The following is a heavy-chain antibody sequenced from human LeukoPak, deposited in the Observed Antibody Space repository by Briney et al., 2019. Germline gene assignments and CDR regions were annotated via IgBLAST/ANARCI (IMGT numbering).Heavy chain of an antibody. D-gene: IGHD3-22*01. Sequence: SVKVSCKASGGTFSNYAINWVRQAPGPGLEWMGGIIPLLGTANYAQKCQGRVTITADESTSTVYMELNSLKSEDTAVYYCARGWDYDSGGRPTAYVYWGQGTLVTVSS. CDR3: ARGWDYDSGGRPTAYVY. CDR2: IIPLLGTA. J-gene: IGHJ4*02. CDR1: GGTFSNYA. V-gene: IGHV1-69*01.